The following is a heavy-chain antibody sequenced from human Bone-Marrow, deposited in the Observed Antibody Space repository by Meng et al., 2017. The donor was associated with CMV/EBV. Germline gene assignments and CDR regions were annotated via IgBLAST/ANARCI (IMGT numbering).Heavy chain of an antibody. CDR1: GGSFSGYY. CDR2: LYYNGDT. J-gene: IGHJ4*02. V-gene: IGHV4-34*01. D-gene: IGHD2/OR15-2a*01. CDR3: AQRIYIDSYYFDS. Sequence: QGQLQQWGAGLLKPLESLSLTCAVYGGSFSGYYWSWIRQPPGKGLEWIGSLYYNGDTYYNPSLKSRVTLSVDTSKNQFSLKLNSVIAADTAVYYCAQRIYIDSYYFDSWGQGTLVTVSS.